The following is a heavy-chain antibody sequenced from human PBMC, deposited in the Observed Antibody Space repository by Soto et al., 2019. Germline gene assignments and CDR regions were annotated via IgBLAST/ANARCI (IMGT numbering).Heavy chain of an antibody. CDR1: GGTFSSYA. J-gene: IGHJ6*02. V-gene: IGHV1-69*06. Sequence: GASVKVSCKASGGTFSSYAISWVRQAPGQGLEWMGGIIPIFGTANYAQKFQGRVTITADKSTSTAYMELSSLRSEDTAVYYCAREGGWEWLRSYYYYYGMDVWGQGTTVTVSS. D-gene: IGHD5-12*01. CDR3: AREGGWEWLRSYYYYYGMDV. CDR2: IIPIFGTA.